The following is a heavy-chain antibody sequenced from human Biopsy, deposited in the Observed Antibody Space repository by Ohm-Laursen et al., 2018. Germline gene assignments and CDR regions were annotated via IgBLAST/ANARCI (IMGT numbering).Heavy chain of an antibody. CDR1: GGSISGYH. J-gene: IGHJ3*02. V-gene: IGHV4-59*08. Sequence: SETLSLTWTVSGGSISGYHWSRIRQAPGKGLEWIGYVYYNGNTNCSPSLKSRATISLDTSKDRFSLKLTSVTAADTAVYYCARHIGSSWEWALGIWGRGTMVTVSS. CDR2: VYYNGNT. CDR3: ARHIGSSWEWALGI. D-gene: IGHD6-13*01.